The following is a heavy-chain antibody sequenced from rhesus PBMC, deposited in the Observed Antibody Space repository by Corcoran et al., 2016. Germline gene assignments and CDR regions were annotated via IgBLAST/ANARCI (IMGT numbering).Heavy chain of an antibody. CDR1: GASIRSNW. D-gene: IGHD1-44*01. Sequence: QVQLQESGPGLVKPSETLSLTCTVSGASIRSNWWTWLRQPPGKGLAGIGGIDGNKGTTNATPARKSRVTISKDAAGTPFSIELSSVTAADTAVYSCARVYSGTFDSWGQGVLVTVSS. CDR2: IDGNKGTT. V-gene: IGHV4-80*01. J-gene: IGHJ4*01. CDR3: ARVYSGTFDS.